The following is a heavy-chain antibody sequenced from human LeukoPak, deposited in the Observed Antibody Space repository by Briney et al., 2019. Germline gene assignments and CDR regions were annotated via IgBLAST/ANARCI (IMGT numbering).Heavy chain of an antibody. CDR2: IYYSGST. V-gene: IGHV4-59*01. Sequence: PSETLSLTCTVSGGSISSYYWSWIRQPPGKGLEWIGYIYYSGSTNYNPSLKSRVTISIDTSKNQFSLKLNSVTAADTAVYYCARARRYSYGYDYWGQGTLVTVSS. CDR1: GGSISSYY. J-gene: IGHJ4*02. CDR3: ARARRYSYGYDY. D-gene: IGHD5-18*01.